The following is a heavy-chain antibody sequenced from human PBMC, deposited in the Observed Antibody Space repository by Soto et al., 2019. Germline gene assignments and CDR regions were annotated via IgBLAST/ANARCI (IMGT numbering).Heavy chain of an antibody. V-gene: IGHV4-31*03. CDR2: IYYSGST. Sequence: TLSLTCTVSGGSISSGGYYWSWIRQHPGKGLEWIGYIYYSGSTYYNPSLKSRVTISVDTSKNQFSLKLSSVTAADTAVYYCARLRDFPSLAVAGTSSRWGQGTLVTVSS. D-gene: IGHD6-19*01. CDR1: GGSISSGGYY. CDR3: ARLRDFPSLAVAGTSSR. J-gene: IGHJ4*02.